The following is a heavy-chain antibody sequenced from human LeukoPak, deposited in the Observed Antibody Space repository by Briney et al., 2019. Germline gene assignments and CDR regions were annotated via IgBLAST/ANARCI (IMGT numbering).Heavy chain of an antibody. V-gene: IGHV3-7*01. D-gene: IGHD4-23*01. CDR1: GFTFSSYW. CDR3: ATSRWGKSLVFDY. J-gene: IGHJ4*02. CDR2: IKQDGSEK. Sequence: AGGSLRLSCAASGFTFSSYWMSWVRQAPGKGLEWVANIKQDGSEKYYVDSVKGRFTISRDNAKNSLYLQMNSLRAEDTAVYYCATSRWGKSLVFDYWGQGTLVTVSS.